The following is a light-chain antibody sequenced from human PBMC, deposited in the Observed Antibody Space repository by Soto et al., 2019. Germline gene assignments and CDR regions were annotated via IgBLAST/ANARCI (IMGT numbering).Light chain of an antibody. CDR3: SSNTSISTYV. Sequence: QSVLTQPASVSGSPGQSITISCTGTSSDVVGYNFVSWYQQHPDKAPKLMICDVTNRPSGVSNRFSGSKSGNTASLTISGLQAEDEADYYCSSNTSISTYVFGTG. V-gene: IGLV2-14*01. J-gene: IGLJ1*01. CDR1: SSDVVGYNF. CDR2: DVT.